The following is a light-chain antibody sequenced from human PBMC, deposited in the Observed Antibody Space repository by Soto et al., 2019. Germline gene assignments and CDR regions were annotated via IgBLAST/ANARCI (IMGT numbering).Light chain of an antibody. CDR3: HQYGSSTPYT. V-gene: IGKV3-20*01. J-gene: IGKJ2*01. CDR2: GSS. CDR1: QRVTNNY. Sequence: EVVLTQSPGTLSCSPGERATLSYRASQRVTNNYLAWYQQRPGQAPRLLIFGSSDRATGIPDRFSGSGSGTDFTLTISRMEPEDFAVYSCHQYGSSTPYTFGQGTKLEIK.